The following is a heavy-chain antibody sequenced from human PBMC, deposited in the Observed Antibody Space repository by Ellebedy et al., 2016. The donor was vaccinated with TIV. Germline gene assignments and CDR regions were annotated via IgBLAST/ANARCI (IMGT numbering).Heavy chain of an antibody. D-gene: IGHD6-25*01. Sequence: ASVKVSCKASGYTFTAYYMHWVRQAPGQGLEWMGWINPNSGGTNHAQKFQGRLTLTTETSINTAYMELNRLTSDDTAMYYCARDEVVGASRGYQFYGMDVWGQGTTVTVS. J-gene: IGHJ6*02. V-gene: IGHV1-2*02. CDR3: ARDEVVGASRGYQFYGMDV. CDR2: INPNSGGT. CDR1: GYTFTAYY.